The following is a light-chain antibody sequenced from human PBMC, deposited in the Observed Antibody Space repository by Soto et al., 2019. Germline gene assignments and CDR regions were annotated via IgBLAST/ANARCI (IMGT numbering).Light chain of an antibody. V-gene: IGLV2-8*01. CDR3: SSYAGSLYV. Sequence: QSVLTQPPSAPGSPGQSVTISCTGTSSDVGGYNYVSWYQQHPGKAPKLMIYEVSKRPSGVPDRFSGSKSGNTASLTVSGLQAEDEADYYCSSYAGSLYVFGTGTKLTVL. CDR1: SSDVGGYNY. CDR2: EVS. J-gene: IGLJ1*01.